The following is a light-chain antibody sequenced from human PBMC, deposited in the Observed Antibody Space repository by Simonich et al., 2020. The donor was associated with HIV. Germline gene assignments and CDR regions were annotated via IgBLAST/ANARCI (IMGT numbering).Light chain of an antibody. CDR1: ESVSRY. V-gene: IGKV3-20*01. Sequence: EIVLTQSPATLSSSPGERATLSCRASESVSRYLAWYQQKPGQAPRLLIYDASNRATGIPARFSGSGSGTDFTLTISRLEPEDFAVYYCQQYGSSRTFGQGTKVEIK. CDR3: QQYGSSRT. J-gene: IGKJ1*01. CDR2: DAS.